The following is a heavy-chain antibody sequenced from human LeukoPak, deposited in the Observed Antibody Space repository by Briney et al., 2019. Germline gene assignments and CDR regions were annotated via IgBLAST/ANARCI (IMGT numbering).Heavy chain of an antibody. CDR1: GGSISSGGYY. D-gene: IGHD2/OR15-2a*01. J-gene: IGHJ4*02. V-gene: IGHV4-31*03. CDR2: IYYSGST. Sequence: SETLSLTCTVSGGSISSGGYYWSWIRQHPGKGLEWIGYIYYSGSTYYNPSLKSRVTISVDTSKNQFSLKLSSVTAADTAVYYCARGGYYRFYYWGQGTLVTVSS. CDR3: ARGGYYRFYY.